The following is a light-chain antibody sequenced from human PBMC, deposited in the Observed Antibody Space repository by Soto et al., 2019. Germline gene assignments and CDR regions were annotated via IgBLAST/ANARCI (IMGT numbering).Light chain of an antibody. V-gene: IGKV3-15*01. CDR1: QSVSSN. Sequence: EIVMTPSPATLSVSPGASATLSRRVSQSVSSNLAWYQQKPGQAPRLLIYAASTRASGIPVRFSGSGSGTDFTLTISRLEPEDFAVYYCQQHNNWPPITVGQGKRLEIK. CDR3: QQHNNWPPIT. CDR2: AAS. J-gene: IGKJ5*01.